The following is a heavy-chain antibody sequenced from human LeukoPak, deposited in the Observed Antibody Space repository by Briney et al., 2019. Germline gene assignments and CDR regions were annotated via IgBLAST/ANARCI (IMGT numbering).Heavy chain of an antibody. CDR1: GFTFSSYA. Sequence: GGSLRLSCAASGFTFSSYAMSWVRQAPGKGLEWVSAISGSGGSTYYADSVKGRFTISRDNSKNTLYLQMNSLRAEDTAVYYCAKVRGGSYYSNYFDYWGQGTLVTVSS. D-gene: IGHD2-15*01. V-gene: IGHV3-23*01. CDR3: AKVRGGSYYSNYFDY. CDR2: ISGSGGST. J-gene: IGHJ4*02.